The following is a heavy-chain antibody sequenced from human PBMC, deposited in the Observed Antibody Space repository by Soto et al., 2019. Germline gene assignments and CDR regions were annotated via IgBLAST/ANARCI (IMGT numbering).Heavy chain of an antibody. J-gene: IGHJ4*02. V-gene: IGHV4-59*08. CDR2: IYYSGST. Sequence: SETLSLTCTVSGGSISDYYWSWIRQPPGKGLEWIGYIYYSGSTYYNPSLKSRVTISVDTSKNQFSLKLSSVTAADTDVYYCARSELELRIWGQGTLVTVSS. CDR3: ARSELELRI. D-gene: IGHD1-7*01. CDR1: GGSISDYY.